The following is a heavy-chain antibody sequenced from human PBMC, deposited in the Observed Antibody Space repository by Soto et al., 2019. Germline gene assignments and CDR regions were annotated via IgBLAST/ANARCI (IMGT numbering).Heavy chain of an antibody. CDR3: ARHPSDFWFDP. J-gene: IGHJ5*02. Sequence: SETLSLTCSVSGASISSGGYYWNWIRQHPGRGLEWIGYIYYSGSTYYNPSLKSRVTVSVDTSKNQFSLKLSSVTAADTAVYYCARHPSDFWFDPWGQGTLVTVSS. CDR1: GASISSGGYY. V-gene: IGHV4-39*01. D-gene: IGHD2-21*02. CDR2: IYYSGST.